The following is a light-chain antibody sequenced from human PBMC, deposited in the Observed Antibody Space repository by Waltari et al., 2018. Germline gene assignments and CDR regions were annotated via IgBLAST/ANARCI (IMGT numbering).Light chain of an antibody. J-gene: IGKJ2*03. CDR3: QHSFETPYS. Sequence: DIHMTQSPPSLSASIGDRVTITCRARENIGSYLNWYQQKSGEVPRLLIYAASTRQSGVQARFSGSRSGTDFTFTISSLQPEDCAVYYCQHSFETPYSFGQGTKVEIK. CDR1: ENIGSY. CDR2: AAS. V-gene: IGKV1-39*01.